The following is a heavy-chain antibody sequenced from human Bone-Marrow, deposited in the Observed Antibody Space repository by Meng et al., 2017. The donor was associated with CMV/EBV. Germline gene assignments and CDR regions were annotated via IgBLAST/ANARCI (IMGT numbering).Heavy chain of an antibody. J-gene: IGHJ4*02. V-gene: IGHV1-2*02. Sequence: ASVKVSCKASGYTFTGHYMHWVRQAPGQGLEWMGWINPNSGDTNYAQKFQGRVTMTRDTSISTAYMELSRLRSDDTAVYYCARDRNRDGYNSPLNYWGQGTLVTVSS. CDR1: GYTFTGHY. CDR2: INPNSGDT. CDR3: ARDRNRDGYNSPLNY. D-gene: IGHD5-24*01.